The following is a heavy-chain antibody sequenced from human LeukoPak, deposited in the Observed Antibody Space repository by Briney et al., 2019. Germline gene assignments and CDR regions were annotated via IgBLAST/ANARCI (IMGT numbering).Heavy chain of an antibody. J-gene: IGHJ4*02. CDR3: ARDSPPQRN. CDR1: GGSISSYY. D-gene: IGHD2/OR15-2a*01. Sequence: SETLSLTCTVSGGSISSYYWNWLRQPPGKGLEWIGYIYYSGSTNYNPSLKSRVTISVDTSKNQFSLKLSSVTAADTAVYYCARDSPPQRNWGQGTLVTVSS. V-gene: IGHV4-59*01. CDR2: IYYSGST.